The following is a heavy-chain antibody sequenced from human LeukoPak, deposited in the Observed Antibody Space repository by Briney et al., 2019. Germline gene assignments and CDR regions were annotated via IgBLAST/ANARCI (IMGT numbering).Heavy chain of an antibody. CDR3: ARLSTLNWYFDL. J-gene: IGHJ2*01. Sequence: PSETLSLTCTVSGDSISSYYWSWIRQPPGKGLEWIGYFYSSESTNYNPSLKSRVTISLDTSNNQCSLKLSSVTAADTAVYYCARLSTLNWYFDLWGRGTLVTVSS. V-gene: IGHV4-4*09. CDR1: GDSISSYY. CDR2: FYSSEST.